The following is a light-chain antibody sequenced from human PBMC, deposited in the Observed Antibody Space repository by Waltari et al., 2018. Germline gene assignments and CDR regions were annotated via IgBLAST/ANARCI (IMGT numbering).Light chain of an antibody. CDR3: SSYTTSSTYVV. CDR2: DVS. J-gene: IGLJ2*01. V-gene: IGLV2-14*01. Sequence: QSALTQPASVSGSPGQSITISCTGISSDVGGYKYVSWYQQHPGKAPKLIINDVSNGPAGVSHRFSGSKSGNTASLTISGLQAEDEAYYYCSSYTTSSTYVVFGGGTELTVL. CDR1: SSDVGGYKY.